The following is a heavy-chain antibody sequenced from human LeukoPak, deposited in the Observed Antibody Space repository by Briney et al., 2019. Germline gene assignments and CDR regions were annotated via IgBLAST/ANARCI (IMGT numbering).Heavy chain of an antibody. CDR2: ISGDGVST. Sequence: GRSLRLSCVASGLPIGDFAMHWVCQAPGRGLEWVSLISGDGVSTFFADSVKGRFSISRDNSKNSLFLEMSSLRTEDTAMYYCARESGKFDYWGQGTLVAVSS. V-gene: IGHV3-43*02. CDR3: ARESGKFDY. J-gene: IGHJ4*02. CDR1: GLPIGDFA.